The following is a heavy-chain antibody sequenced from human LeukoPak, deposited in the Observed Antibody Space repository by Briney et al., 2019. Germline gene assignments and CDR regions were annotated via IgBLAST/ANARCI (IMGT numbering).Heavy chain of an antibody. D-gene: IGHD6-13*01. CDR3: ARSYYSSSCPDY. Sequence: PGGSLRLSCAASGFTFSSYEMNWVRQAPGKGLEWVSYISRASSTIYYVDSVKGRFTISRDNAKNSLYLQMNSLRAEDTAVYYCARSYYSSSCPDYWGQGTLVTVSS. J-gene: IGHJ4*02. V-gene: IGHV3-48*01. CDR2: ISRASSTI. CDR1: GFTFSSYE.